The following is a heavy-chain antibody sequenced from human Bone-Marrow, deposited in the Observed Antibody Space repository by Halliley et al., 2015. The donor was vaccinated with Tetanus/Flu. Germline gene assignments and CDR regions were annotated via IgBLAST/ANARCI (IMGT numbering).Heavy chain of an antibody. V-gene: IGHV3-21*01. CDR3: ARVLADYNPGGDYGVDV. Sequence: SSISTSSSHIYYADSVKGRFTISRDNAKNSPYLQMNSLRAEDTAVYYCARVLADYNPGGDYGVDVWGPGTTVTVSS. CDR2: ISTSSSHI. D-gene: IGHD4-4*01. J-gene: IGHJ6*02.